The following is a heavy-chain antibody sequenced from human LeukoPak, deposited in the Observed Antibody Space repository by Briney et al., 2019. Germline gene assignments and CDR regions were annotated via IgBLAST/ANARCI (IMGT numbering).Heavy chain of an antibody. V-gene: IGHV3-15*01. CDR1: GLIFSNAC. CDR2: IKNKVDGGTT. J-gene: IGHJ3*02. CDR3: RGGSINEWDAFDI. Sequence: PGGSLRLSCAASGLIFSNACMSWVRQAPGRGLEWVGRIKNKVDGGTTDYASPVKGRFTISRDDRRNALYLQMNSLKPEDTAVYFCRGGSINEWDAFDIWGQGTMVTVAS. D-gene: IGHD1-26*01.